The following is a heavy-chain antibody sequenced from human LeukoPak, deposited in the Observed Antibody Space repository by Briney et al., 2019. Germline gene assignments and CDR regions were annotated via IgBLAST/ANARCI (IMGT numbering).Heavy chain of an antibody. V-gene: IGHV4-39*01. CDR1: GGSISSSSYY. Sequence: SETLSLTCTVSGGSISSSSYYWGWIRQPPGKGLEWIGSIYYSGSTYYNPSLKGRVTISVDTSKNQFSLKLSSVTAADTAVYYCARRPRQYQLLSVWLDPWGQGTLVTVSS. D-gene: IGHD2-2*01. CDR3: ARRPRQYQLLSVWLDP. CDR2: IYYSGST. J-gene: IGHJ5*02.